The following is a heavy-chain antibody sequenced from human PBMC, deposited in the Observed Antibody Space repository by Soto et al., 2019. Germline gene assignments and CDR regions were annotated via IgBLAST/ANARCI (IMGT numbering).Heavy chain of an antibody. CDR3: AKAMRYSYGHRHPALDYYYDMDV. CDR1: GFTFSSYG. V-gene: IGHV3-30*18. Sequence: HPGGSLRLSCAASGFTFSSYGMHWVRQAPGKGLEWVAVISYDGSNKYYADSVKGRFTISRDNSKNTLYLQMNSLRAEDTAVYYCAKAMRYSYGHRHPALDYYYDMDVWGQGTTVTVSS. CDR2: ISYDGSNK. D-gene: IGHD5-18*01. J-gene: IGHJ6*02.